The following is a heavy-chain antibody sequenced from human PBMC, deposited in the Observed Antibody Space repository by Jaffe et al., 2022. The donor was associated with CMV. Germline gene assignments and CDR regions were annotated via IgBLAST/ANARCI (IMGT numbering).Heavy chain of an antibody. CDR3: AREGGLDCSGGSCYRPLYYYYGMDV. J-gene: IGHJ6*02. CDR1: GFTVSSNY. CDR2: IYSGGST. D-gene: IGHD2-15*01. Sequence: EVQLVESGGGLIQPGGSLRLSCAASGFTVSSNYMSWVRQAPGKGLEWVSVIYSGGSTYYADSVKGRFTISRDNSKNTLYLQMNSLRAEDTAVYYCAREGGLDCSGGSCYRPLYYYYGMDVWGQGTTVTVSS. V-gene: IGHV3-53*01.